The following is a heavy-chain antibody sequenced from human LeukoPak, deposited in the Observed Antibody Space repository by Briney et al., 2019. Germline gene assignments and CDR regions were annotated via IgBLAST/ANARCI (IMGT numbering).Heavy chain of an antibody. J-gene: IGHJ4*02. CDR3: AKDHGYYGSGSYYDY. Sequence: PGGSLRLSCAASGFTFSSYAMSWVRHAPGKGLEWVSAISGSGGSTYYADSVKGRFTISRDNSKNTLYLQMNSLRAEDTAVYYCAKDHGYYGSGSYYDYWGQGTLVTVSS. V-gene: IGHV3-23*01. CDR2: ISGSGGST. CDR1: GFTFSSYA. D-gene: IGHD3-10*01.